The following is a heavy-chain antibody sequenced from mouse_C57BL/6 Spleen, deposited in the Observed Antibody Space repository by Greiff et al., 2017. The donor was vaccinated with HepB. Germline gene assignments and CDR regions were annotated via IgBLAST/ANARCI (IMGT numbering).Heavy chain of an antibody. CDR1: GYTFTSYW. CDR2: IDPSDSET. D-gene: IGHD2-4*01. V-gene: IGHV1-52*01. CDR3: ARGLYDYPYYYAMDY. J-gene: IGHJ4*01. Sequence: QVQLQQPGAELVRPGSSVKLSCKASGYTFTSYWMHWVKQRPIQGLEWIGNIDPSDSETHYNQKFKDKATLTVDKSSSTAYMQLSSLTSEDSAVYYGARGLYDYPYYYAMDYWGQGTSVTVSS.